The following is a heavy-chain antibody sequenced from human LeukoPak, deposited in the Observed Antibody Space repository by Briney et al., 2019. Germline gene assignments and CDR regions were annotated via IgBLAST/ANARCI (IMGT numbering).Heavy chain of an antibody. CDR1: GGSFSGYY. J-gene: IGHJ6*03. CDR3: ARRTTVTTYYYYYMDV. Sequence: SESLSLTCAVYGGSFSGYYWSWIRQPPGKGLEWIGEINHSGSTNYNPSLKSRVTISADTSKNQFSLKLISVTAADTSVYYCARRTTVTTYYYYYMDVWGKGTTVTVSS. V-gene: IGHV4-34*01. CDR2: INHSGST. D-gene: IGHD4-11*01.